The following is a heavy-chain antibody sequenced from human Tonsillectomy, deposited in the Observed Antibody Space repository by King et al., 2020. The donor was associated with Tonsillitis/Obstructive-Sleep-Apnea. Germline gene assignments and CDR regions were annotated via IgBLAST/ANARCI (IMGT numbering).Heavy chain of an antibody. Sequence: QLQESGPGLVKPSETLSLTCTVSGGSISSSSYYWGWIRQPPGKGLEWIGSIYYSGSTYCNPSLKSRVTITVDTSKNQFSLKLSSVTAADTAVYYCARHLGVEDDFWSGYFSPTTNYYYYYGMDVWGKGTTVTVSS. CDR1: GGSISSSSYY. J-gene: IGHJ6*04. V-gene: IGHV4-39*01. D-gene: IGHD3-3*01. CDR2: IYYSGST. CDR3: ARHLGVEDDFWSGYFSPTTNYYYYYGMDV.